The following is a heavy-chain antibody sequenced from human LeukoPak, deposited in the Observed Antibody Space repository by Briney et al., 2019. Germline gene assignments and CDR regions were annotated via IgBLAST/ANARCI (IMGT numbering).Heavy chain of an antibody. D-gene: IGHD3-22*01. Sequence: GGSLRLSCAASGFTFDDYAIHWVRQAPGKGLEWVSGIFWNSGSVGYADSVRGRFTVSRDNAKKSLYLQMNSLRAEDTALYYCARDDSSGYLYWYFDLWGRGTLVTVSS. J-gene: IGHJ2*01. CDR1: GFTFDDYA. CDR2: IFWNSGSV. V-gene: IGHV3-9*01. CDR3: ARDDSSGYLYWYFDL.